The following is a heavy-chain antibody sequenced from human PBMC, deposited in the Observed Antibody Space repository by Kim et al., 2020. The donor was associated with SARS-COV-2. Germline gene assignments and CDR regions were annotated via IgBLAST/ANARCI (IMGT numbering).Heavy chain of an antibody. CDR3: ARDLSYYDGSGLGY. CDR1: GFTFSDYY. D-gene: IGHD3-22*01. V-gene: IGHV3-11*01. Sequence: GGSLRLSCAASGFTFSDYYMSWIRQAPGKGLEWVSSISSSGSTIYFADSVKGRFTISRDNAKNSLYLQMNSLRAEDTAVYYCARDLSYYDGSGLGYWGQGTLVTVSS. CDR2: ISSSGSTI. J-gene: IGHJ4*02.